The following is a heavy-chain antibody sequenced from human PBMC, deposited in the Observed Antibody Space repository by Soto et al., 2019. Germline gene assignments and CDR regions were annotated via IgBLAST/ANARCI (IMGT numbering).Heavy chain of an antibody. CDR2: IYSGGST. J-gene: IGHJ6*02. Sequence: GGSLRLSCAASGFTVSSNYMSWVRQAPGKGLEWVSLIYSGGSTYYADSVKGRFTISRDNSKNTLYLQMNSLRAEDTAVYYCARDSKASYIWGSYRPGGMDVWGQGTTVTVSS. D-gene: IGHD3-16*02. V-gene: IGHV3-53*01. CDR3: ARDSKASYIWGSYRPGGMDV. CDR1: GFTVSSNY.